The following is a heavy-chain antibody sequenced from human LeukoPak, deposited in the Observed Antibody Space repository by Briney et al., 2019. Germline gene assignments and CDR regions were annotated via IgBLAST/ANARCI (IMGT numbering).Heavy chain of an antibody. CDR2: TSAYNGNT. Sequence: ASVKVSCKASGYTFTSYGISWVRQAPGQGLEWMGWTSAYNGNTNYAQKLQGRVTMTTDTSTSTAYMELRSLRSDDTAVYYCARAIAVAGYDAFDIWGQGTMVTVSS. CDR1: GYTFTSYG. CDR3: ARAIAVAGYDAFDI. J-gene: IGHJ3*02. D-gene: IGHD6-19*01. V-gene: IGHV1-18*01.